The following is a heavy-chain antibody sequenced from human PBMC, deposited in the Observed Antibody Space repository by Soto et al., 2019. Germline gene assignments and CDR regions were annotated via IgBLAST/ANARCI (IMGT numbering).Heavy chain of an antibody. CDR3: ARDYDILTGPNWFDP. V-gene: IGHV1-2*02. J-gene: IGHJ5*02. D-gene: IGHD3-9*01. CDR2: INPNSGGT. CDR1: GYTFTGYY. Sequence: ASVKVSCKASGYTFTGYYMHWVRQAPGQGLEWMGWINPNSGGTNYAQKFQGRVTMARDTSISTAYMELSRLRSDDTAVYYCARDYDILTGPNWFDPWGQGTLVTVSS.